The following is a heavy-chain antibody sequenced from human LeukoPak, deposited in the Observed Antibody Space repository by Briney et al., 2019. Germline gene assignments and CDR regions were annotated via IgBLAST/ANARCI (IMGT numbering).Heavy chain of an antibody. CDR1: GYTFTSYD. CDR2: MNPNSGNT. J-gene: IGHJ6*02. CDR3: ARVGRRYYYYYYGMDV. V-gene: IGHV1-8*01. Sequence: ASVKVSCKASGYTFTSYDINWVRQAPGQGLEWMGWMNPNSGNTGYAQKFQGRVTMTRNTSISTAYMELSSLRSEDTAVYYCARVGRRYYYYYYGMDVWGQGTTVTVSS. D-gene: IGHD5-24*01.